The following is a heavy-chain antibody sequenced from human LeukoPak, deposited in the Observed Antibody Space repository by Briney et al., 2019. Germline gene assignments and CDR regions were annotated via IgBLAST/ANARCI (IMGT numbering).Heavy chain of an antibody. CDR1: GFTFSSYS. J-gene: IGHJ4*02. Sequence: GGSLRLSCAASGFTFSSYSMNWVRQAPGKGLEWVSSISSSSSYIYYADSVKGRFTISRDNAKNSLYLQMNSLRAEDTAVYYCARASGSIYYGSGSWGQGTLVTVSS. V-gene: IGHV3-21*01. CDR2: ISSSSSYI. CDR3: ARASGSIYYGSGS. D-gene: IGHD3-10*01.